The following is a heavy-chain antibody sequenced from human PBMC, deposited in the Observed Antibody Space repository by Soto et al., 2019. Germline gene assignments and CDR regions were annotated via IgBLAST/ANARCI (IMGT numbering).Heavy chain of an antibody. Sequence: SETLSLTCTVSGGSISSYYWSWIRQPPGKGLEWIGYIYYSGSTNYNPSLKSRVTISVDTSKNQFSLKLSSVTAADTAVYYCARDEYGYFDYWGQGTLVTVSS. CDR2: IYYSGST. CDR3: ARDEYGYFDY. J-gene: IGHJ4*02. CDR1: GGSISSYY. D-gene: IGHD4-17*01. V-gene: IGHV4-59*01.